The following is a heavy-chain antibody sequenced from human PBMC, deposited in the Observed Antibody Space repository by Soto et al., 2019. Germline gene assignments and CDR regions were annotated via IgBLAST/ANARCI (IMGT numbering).Heavy chain of an antibody. CDR3: ARDCRGYGGTFDY. V-gene: IGHV4-31*03. CDR1: GGSFSSGGYY. J-gene: IGHJ4*02. CDR2: IYYSGST. D-gene: IGHD5-12*01. Sequence: QVQLQESGPGLVKPSQTLSLTCTVSGGSFSSGGYYWSWIRQHPGKGLEWIGYIYYSGSTYYNPSLKSRVTISVDTSKSQFSLKLNSVTAADTAVYYCARDCRGYGGTFDYWGQGTLLTVSS.